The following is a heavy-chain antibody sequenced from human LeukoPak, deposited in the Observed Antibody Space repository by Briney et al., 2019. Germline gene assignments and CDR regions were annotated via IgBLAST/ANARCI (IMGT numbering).Heavy chain of an antibody. CDR2: INPDGSTT. CDR3: ARVGVGMYHFDH. CDR1: GFTLSTYW. D-gene: IGHD2-2*01. J-gene: IGHJ4*02. Sequence: GGSLRLSCAASGFTLSTYWMHWDRQAPGKGLVWVSRINPDGSTTTYADSVEGRFTISRDNAKNTLYLQMSSLRAEDTAVYYCARVGVGMYHFDHWGQGTLVTVSS. V-gene: IGHV3-74*01.